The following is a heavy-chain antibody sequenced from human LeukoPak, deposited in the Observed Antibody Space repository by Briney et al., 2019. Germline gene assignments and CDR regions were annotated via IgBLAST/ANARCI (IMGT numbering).Heavy chain of an antibody. CDR3: TRDPRAGGFADVTHAFDI. Sequence: PSETLSLTCTVSGASISSFYWSCIRQSPGKGLEWIGYIYYTGNINYNPSLKSRVSMSIDKSKNQFSLKVISVTRADTAVYFCTRDPRAGGFADVTHAFDIWGQGTIVTVSS. D-gene: IGHD4-23*01. J-gene: IGHJ3*02. CDR2: IYYTGNI. V-gene: IGHV4-59*01. CDR1: GASISSFY.